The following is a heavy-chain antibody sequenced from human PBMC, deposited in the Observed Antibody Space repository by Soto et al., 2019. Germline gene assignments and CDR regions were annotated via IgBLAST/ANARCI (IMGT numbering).Heavy chain of an antibody. V-gene: IGHV3-13*01. J-gene: IGHJ6*04. Sequence: SGGSLRLSCAASGFTFSSYAVHWVRQPTGKGLEWVSVIGSAGDTYYPGSVKGRFTISRENAKNSLYLQMNSLRAGDTAVYYCARAGPLYYDFWSGYGLDVWGKGTTVTVSS. CDR3: ARAGPLYYDFWSGYGLDV. D-gene: IGHD3-3*01. CDR1: GFTFSSYA. CDR2: IGSAGDT.